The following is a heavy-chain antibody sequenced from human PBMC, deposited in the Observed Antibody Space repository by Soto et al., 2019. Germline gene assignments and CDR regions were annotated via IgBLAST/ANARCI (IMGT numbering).Heavy chain of an antibody. J-gene: IGHJ4*02. Sequence: QVQLVESGGGVVQPGRSLRLSCAASGFTFSSYGMHWVRQAPGKGLEWVAVISYDGSNKYYADSVKGRFTISRDNSKNQLHLQMNSLRAGDTDVYYCAKIVVAVAGSIDYWGQGTLVTVSS. CDR1: GFTFSSYG. V-gene: IGHV3-30*18. D-gene: IGHD6-19*01. CDR2: ISYDGSNK. CDR3: AKIVVAVAGSIDY.